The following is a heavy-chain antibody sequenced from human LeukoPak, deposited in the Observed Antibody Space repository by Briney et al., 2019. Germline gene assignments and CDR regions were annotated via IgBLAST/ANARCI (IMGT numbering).Heavy chain of an antibody. D-gene: IGHD2-15*01. CDR2: IIPIFGTA. Sequence: GASVKVSCKASGGTFSSYAISWVRQAPGQGLEWMGGIIPIFGTANYAQRFQGRVTITADESTSTAYMELSSLRSEDTAVYYCARRPRVAATRGGAYYYYMDVWGKGTTVTVSS. CDR1: GGTFSSYA. CDR3: ARRPRVAATRGGAYYYYMDV. V-gene: IGHV1-69*13. J-gene: IGHJ6*03.